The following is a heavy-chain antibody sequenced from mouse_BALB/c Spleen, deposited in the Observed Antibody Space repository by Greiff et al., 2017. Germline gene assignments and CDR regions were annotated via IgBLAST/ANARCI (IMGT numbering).Heavy chain of an antibody. Sequence: QVQLQQPGAELVKPGASVKLSCKASGYTFTSYWMHWVKQRPGQGLEWIGEIDPSDSYTNYNQKFKGKATLTVDISSSTAYMQLSSLTSEDSAVYYCARGMVYYFDYWGQGTTLTVSS. V-gene: IGHV1-69*02. CDR2: IDPSDSYT. CDR3: ARGMVYYFDY. D-gene: IGHD2-3*01. CDR1: GYTFTSYW. J-gene: IGHJ2*01.